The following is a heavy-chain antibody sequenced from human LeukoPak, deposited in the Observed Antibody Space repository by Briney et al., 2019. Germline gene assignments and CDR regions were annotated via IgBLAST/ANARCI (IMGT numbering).Heavy chain of an antibody. CDR1: GFTVSSNY. J-gene: IGHJ4*02. Sequence: PGGSLRLSCAASGFTVSSNYMSWVRQAPGKGLEWVSVIYSGGSTYYADSAKGRFTISRDNSKNTLYLQMNSLRAEDTAAYYCASGLTGYYFDYWGQGTLVTVSS. V-gene: IGHV3-66*01. CDR2: IYSGGST. D-gene: IGHD7-27*01. CDR3: ASGLTGYYFDY.